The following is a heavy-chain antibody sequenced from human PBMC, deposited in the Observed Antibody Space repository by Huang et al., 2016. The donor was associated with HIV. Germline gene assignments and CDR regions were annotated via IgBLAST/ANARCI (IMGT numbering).Heavy chain of an antibody. D-gene: IGHD3-10*01. V-gene: IGHV3-7*01. CDR3: ARRLRYYYGSGRTSGYFDY. CDR1: GFPFSSYW. CDR2: IKQDGSEK. J-gene: IGHJ4*02. Sequence: EVQLVESGGGLVQPGGSLRLSCTASGFPFSSYWMSWVRQAPGKGLEWVANIKQDGSEKYYVDSVKGRFSISRDNAKNSLYLQMNSLRAEDTAVYYCARRLRYYYGSGRTSGYFDYWGQGTLVTVSS.